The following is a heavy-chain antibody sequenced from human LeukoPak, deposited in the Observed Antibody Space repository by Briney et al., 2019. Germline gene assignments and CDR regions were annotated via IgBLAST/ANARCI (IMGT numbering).Heavy chain of an antibody. Sequence: GGSLRLSCAASGFTFSSYAMSWVRQAPGKGLEWVSRINTDGSSTSYADSVKGRFTISRDNAKNTLYLQMNSLRAEDTAVYYCARENDYSNYDWFDPWGQGTLVTVSS. V-gene: IGHV3-74*01. J-gene: IGHJ5*02. CDR3: ARENDYSNYDWFDP. CDR2: INTDGSST. CDR1: GFTFSSYA. D-gene: IGHD4-11*01.